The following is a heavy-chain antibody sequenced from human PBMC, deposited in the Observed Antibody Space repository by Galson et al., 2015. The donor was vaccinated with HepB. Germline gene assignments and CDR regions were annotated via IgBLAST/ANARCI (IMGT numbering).Heavy chain of an antibody. Sequence: SETLSLTCTVSGGSISSYYWSWIRQPPGKGLEWIGYIYYSGSTNYNPSLKRRGTISVDTSKNQFSLKLSSVTAADTAVYYCASYCSSTFCHAADDYWGQGIQVTVSS. D-gene: IGHD2-2*01. CDR3: ASYCSSTFCHAADDY. J-gene: IGHJ4*02. CDR2: IYYSGST. CDR1: GGSISSYY. V-gene: IGHV4-59*01.